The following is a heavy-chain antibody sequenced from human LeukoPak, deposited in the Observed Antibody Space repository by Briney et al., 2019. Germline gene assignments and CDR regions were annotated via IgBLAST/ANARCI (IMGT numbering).Heavy chain of an antibody. CDR3: AQPKVPSARRFDY. CDR1: GFTFSSYD. D-gene: IGHD2-2*01. Sequence: GGSLRLSCAASGFTFSSYDMHWVRQAPGKGLEWVAFMQYDGSIKYYADSVKGRFTISRDNSKNTLYLQMDSLRADDTAVFFCAQPKVPSARRFDYWGQGTLVTVSS. J-gene: IGHJ4*02. V-gene: IGHV3-30*02. CDR2: MQYDGSIK.